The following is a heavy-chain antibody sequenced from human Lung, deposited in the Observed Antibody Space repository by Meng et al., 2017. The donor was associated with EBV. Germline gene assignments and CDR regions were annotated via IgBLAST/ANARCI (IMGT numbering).Heavy chain of an antibody. D-gene: IGHD1-26*01. CDR3: ARGGWGDFDY. J-gene: IGHJ4*02. Sequence: QVQLQESGPGLVKPSQTLSLTCAVYGGSFSGYYWSWIRQPPGKGLEWIGEINHSGSTNYNPSLKSRVTISVDTSKNQFSLKLSSVTAADTAVYYCARGGWGDFDYWGQGTLVTVSS. V-gene: IGHV4-34*09. CDR1: GGSFSGYY. CDR2: INHSGST.